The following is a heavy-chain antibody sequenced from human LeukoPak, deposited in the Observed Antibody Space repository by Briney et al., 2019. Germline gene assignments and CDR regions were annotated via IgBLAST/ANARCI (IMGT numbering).Heavy chain of an antibody. V-gene: IGHV3-13*01. CDR3: ARENRFGVVDH. J-gene: IGHJ5*02. D-gene: IGHD3-3*01. Sequence: GGSLRLSCAASGFTFSSYDMHWVRQATGKGLEWVSAIGTAGDTYYPGSVKGRFTISRENAKNSLYLQMNSLRAGDTAVYYCARENRFGVVDHWGQGTLVTVSS. CDR1: GFTFSSYD. CDR2: IGTAGDT.